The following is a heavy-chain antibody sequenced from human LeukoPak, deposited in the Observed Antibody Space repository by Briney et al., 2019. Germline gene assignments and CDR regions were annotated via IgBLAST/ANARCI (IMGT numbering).Heavy chain of an antibody. D-gene: IGHD3-22*01. CDR2: IYYSGSP. Sequence: SQTLSLTCTVSGGSISSGGSYWRWLRQHPGKGLEWIGYIYYSGSPHYNPSLKSRVTISVDTSKNQFSLKLSSVTDADTAVYYCARTYYDSSGYYYPNWFDPWGQGTLVTVSS. V-gene: IGHV4-31*03. J-gene: IGHJ5*02. CDR1: GGSISSGGSY. CDR3: ARTYYDSSGYYYPNWFDP.